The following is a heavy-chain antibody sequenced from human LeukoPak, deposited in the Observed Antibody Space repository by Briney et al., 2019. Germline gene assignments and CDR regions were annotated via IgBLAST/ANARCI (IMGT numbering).Heavy chain of an antibody. CDR3: ARGTHGDPFGGDYYYYMDV. V-gene: IGHV4-61*02. Sequence: SETLSLTCTVSGGSISSGSYYWSWIRQPAGKGLEWIGRIYTSGSTNYNPSLKSRVTISVDTSKNQFSLKLSSVTAADTAVYYCARGTHGDPFGGDYYYYMDVWGKGTTVTVSS. D-gene: IGHD4-17*01. CDR1: GGSISSGSYY. CDR2: IYTSGST. J-gene: IGHJ6*03.